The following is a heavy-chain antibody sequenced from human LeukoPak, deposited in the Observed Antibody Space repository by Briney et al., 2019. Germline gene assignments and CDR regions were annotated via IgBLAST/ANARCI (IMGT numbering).Heavy chain of an antibody. J-gene: IGHJ6*02. CDR2: IIPIFGTA. Sequence: SVKVSCKASGGTFSSYAISWVRQAPGQGLEWMGGIIPIFGTANYAQKFQGRITITADESTSTAYMELSSLRSEDTAVYYCARDYNYYYYYGMDVWGQGTTVTVSS. V-gene: IGHV1-69*13. CDR3: ARDYNYYYYYGMDV. CDR1: GGTFSSYA.